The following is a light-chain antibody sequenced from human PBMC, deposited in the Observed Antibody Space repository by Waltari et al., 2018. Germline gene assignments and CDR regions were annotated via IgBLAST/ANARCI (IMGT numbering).Light chain of an antibody. CDR2: EVS. CDR3: MQGTHWPPWT. CDR1: QSLVHSNGNTY. J-gene: IGKJ1*01. V-gene: IGKV2-30*02. Sequence: DVVLTQSPQSLPVTLGQPASISCRSSQSLVHSNGNTYLTWLQPRPGQSPRRLIYEVSNRDSGVPDRFSGSGSGTDFTLKISRVEAEDVGVYYCMQGTHWPPWTFGQGTKVEIK.